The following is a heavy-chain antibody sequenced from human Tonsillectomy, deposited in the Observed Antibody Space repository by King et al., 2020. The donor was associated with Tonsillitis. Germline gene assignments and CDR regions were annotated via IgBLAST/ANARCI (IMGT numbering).Heavy chain of an antibody. CDR3: AREGSATGVVDL. CDR1: GVTFSSNY. D-gene: IGHD4-17*01. Sequence: VQLVESGGGLVQPGGSLRLSCAASGVTFSSNYMSWVRQAPGKGLEWGSLIYSGGSTYSADSVKGRFTISRHNPKNTLYLQMNRLRAEDTAVYYCAREGSATGVVDLWGRGTLVTVSS. V-gene: IGHV3-53*04. CDR2: IYSGGST. J-gene: IGHJ2*01.